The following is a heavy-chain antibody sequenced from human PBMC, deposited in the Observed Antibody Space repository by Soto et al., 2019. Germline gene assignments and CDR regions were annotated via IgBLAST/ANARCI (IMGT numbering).Heavy chain of an antibody. CDR2: IIPIFITA. CDR3: ASSTIFGVVTSTSWLRHGMDV. V-gene: IGHV1-69*01. D-gene: IGHD3-3*01. Sequence: QVLLVQSGAEVKKPESSVKVSCKASGGIFSSYAINWVRQAPGQGLEWMGGIIPIFITANYGQKFQGRVTITADQYTTTAYMDLSCLSPEYTAVYYCASSTIFGVVTSTSWLRHGMDVWGQGTSLIVSS. J-gene: IGHJ6*02. CDR1: GGIFSSYA.